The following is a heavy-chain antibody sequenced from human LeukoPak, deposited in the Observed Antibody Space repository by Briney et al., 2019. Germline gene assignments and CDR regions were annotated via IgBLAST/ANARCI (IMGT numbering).Heavy chain of an antibody. CDR2: IYYSGTT. D-gene: IGHD2-2*01. CDR1: GGSISSTAYY. CDR3: VRHRKTYCTTTRCSYYFDY. V-gene: IGHV4-39*01. Sequence: SETLSLTCSVSGGSISSTAYYWGWIRQAPGKGLDWIGTIYYSGTTQYNPSFKSRVIISVDTSKNQFSLKVRSVIAADLAVYYCVRHRKTYCTTTRCSYYFDYWGQGALVTVSS. J-gene: IGHJ4*02.